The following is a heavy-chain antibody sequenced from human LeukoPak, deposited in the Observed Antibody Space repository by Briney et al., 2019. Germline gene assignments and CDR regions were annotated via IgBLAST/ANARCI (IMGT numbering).Heavy chain of an antibody. CDR1: GYTFTHHY. CDR3: TRAGLVVIPDI. CDR2: SNPNSGET. V-gene: IGHV1-2*02. Sequence: AAVKVSCKACGYTFTHHYMHWVRQAPGQGLEWIGWSNPNSGETNYPQTSQGRVTMTRDTSISTAYMELSRLGSDDTAAHYCTRAGLVVIPDIWGQGTLVTVSS. J-gene: IGHJ4*02. D-gene: IGHD3/OR15-3a*01.